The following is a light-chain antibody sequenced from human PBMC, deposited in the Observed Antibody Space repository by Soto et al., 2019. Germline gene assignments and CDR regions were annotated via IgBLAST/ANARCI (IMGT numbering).Light chain of an antibody. CDR2: DAS. CDR3: QQYNSYSAWT. CDR1: QSISSW. J-gene: IGKJ1*01. Sequence: DIQMTQSPSTLSASVGDRVTITCRASQSISSWLAWYQQKPGKAPKLLIYDASSLESGVPSRFSGSGYGTEFTLTISSLQPDDFATYYCQQYNSYSAWTFDQGTKVDIK. V-gene: IGKV1-5*01.